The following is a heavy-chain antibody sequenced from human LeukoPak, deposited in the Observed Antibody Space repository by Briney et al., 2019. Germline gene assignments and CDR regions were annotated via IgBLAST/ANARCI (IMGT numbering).Heavy chain of an antibody. Sequence: GASVKVSCKASGGSISSYGIGWVRQAPGQGLEWVGRIIPVFGTANYAQKFQDRVTITADTVSNTAYMELTSLTSEDTAVYFCAKQGEIRQDYYMDVWGNGTAVTVSS. CDR1: GGSISSYG. V-gene: IGHV1-69*06. J-gene: IGHJ6*03. CDR2: IIPVFGTA. CDR3: AKQGEIRQDYYMDV. D-gene: IGHD1/OR15-1a*01.